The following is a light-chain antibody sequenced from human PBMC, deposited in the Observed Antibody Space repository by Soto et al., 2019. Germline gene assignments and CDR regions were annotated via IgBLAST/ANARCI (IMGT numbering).Light chain of an antibody. J-gene: IGLJ2*01. Sequence: NFMLTQPHSVSESPGKTVTISCTGSSGSIATNYVQWYQQRPGSAPTTVIYEDTQRPSGVPERFSGSIDSSSNPASLTISGLKTEDEADYYCQSYDGSNPDVVFGGGTTLTVL. CDR1: SGSIATNY. V-gene: IGLV6-57*02. CDR2: EDT. CDR3: QSYDGSNPDVV.